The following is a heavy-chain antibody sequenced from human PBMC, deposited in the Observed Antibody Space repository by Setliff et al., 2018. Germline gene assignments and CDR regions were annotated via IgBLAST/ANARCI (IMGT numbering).Heavy chain of an antibody. CDR1: GDSISSSSYY. CDR3: ARHDA. J-gene: IGHJ5*02. V-gene: IGHV4-39*01. CDR2: INYSGIT. Sequence: SETLSLTCSVSGDSISSSSYYWGWIRQPPGKGLEWIGSINYSGITYYSPSLKSPVTISIDTSKNQFSLKLSSVTAADTAIYYCARHDARGQGTLVTVS.